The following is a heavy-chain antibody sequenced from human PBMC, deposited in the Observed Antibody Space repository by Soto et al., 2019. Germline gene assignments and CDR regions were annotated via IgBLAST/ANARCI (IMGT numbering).Heavy chain of an antibody. D-gene: IGHD2-2*02. CDR3: ASYQLLYHDAFDI. Sequence: EVQLVQSGAEVKKPGESLKISCKGSGYSFTSYWLGWVRQMPGKVLEWMGTIYPGDSGTRYSPSFQGQVTISADKSISTAYLQWSSLKASDSAMYYCASYQLLYHDAFDIWGQGTMVTVSS. CDR2: IYPGDSGT. V-gene: IGHV5-51*03. J-gene: IGHJ3*02. CDR1: GYSFTSYW.